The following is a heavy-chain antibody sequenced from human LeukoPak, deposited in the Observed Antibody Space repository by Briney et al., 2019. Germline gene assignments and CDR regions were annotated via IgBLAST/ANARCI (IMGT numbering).Heavy chain of an antibody. V-gene: IGHV3-21*01. CDR3: ARERGTSSERYYYYYYGMDV. D-gene: IGHD6-19*01. CDR1: GFTFSSYS. Sequence: GGSLRLSCAASGFTFSSYSMNWVRQAPGKGLDWVSSISSSSSYIYYADSVKGRFTISRDNAKNSLYLQMNSLRAEDTAVYYCARERGTSSERYYYYYYGMDVWGKGTTVTVSS. CDR2: ISSSSSYI. J-gene: IGHJ6*04.